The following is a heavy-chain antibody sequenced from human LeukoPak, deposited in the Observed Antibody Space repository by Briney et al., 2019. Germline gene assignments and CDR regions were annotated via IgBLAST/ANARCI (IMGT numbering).Heavy chain of an antibody. CDR1: GGSISSGGYY. CDR2: IYYNGGT. Sequence: SETLSLTCTVSGGSISSGGYYWSWIRQLPGKGLEWIAYIYYNGGTYYNPSLRSRITMSVDKSKNQFSLKLSSVTAADTAVYYCARGHIVVVTASRRNNWFDPWGQGTLVTVSS. CDR3: ARGHIVVVTASRRNNWFDP. V-gene: IGHV4-31*03. J-gene: IGHJ5*02. D-gene: IGHD2-21*02.